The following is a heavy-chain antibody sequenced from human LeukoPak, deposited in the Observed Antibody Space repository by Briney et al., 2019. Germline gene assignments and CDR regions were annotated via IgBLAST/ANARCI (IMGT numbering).Heavy chain of an antibody. CDR1: GGSFSGYY. CDR2: INHSGST. CDR3: ARADEMATIETGFDY. Sequence: SETLSLTCAVYGGSFSGYYWSWIRQPPGKGLEWVGEINHSGSTNYNPSLKSRVTISVDTSKNQFSLKLSSVTAADTAVYYCARADEMATIETGFDYWGQGTLVTVSS. D-gene: IGHD5-24*01. V-gene: IGHV4-34*01. J-gene: IGHJ4*02.